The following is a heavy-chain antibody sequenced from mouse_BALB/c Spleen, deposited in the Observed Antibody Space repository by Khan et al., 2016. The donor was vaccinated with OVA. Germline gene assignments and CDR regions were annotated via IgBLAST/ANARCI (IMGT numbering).Heavy chain of an antibody. CDR1: GYTFSSYW. D-gene: IGHD2-14*01. Sequence: QVQLQQSGGDLMKPGASVKISCKATGYTFSSYWIEWVKQRPGHGLEWIGQIFPGSVSTTYNEKFKGKATFTADTSSNTAYMQLSSLTSEDSAVYYGARGGYGGVAYWGQGTPVTVSA. J-gene: IGHJ3*01. V-gene: IGHV1-9*01. CDR2: IFPGSVST. CDR3: ARGGYGGVAY.